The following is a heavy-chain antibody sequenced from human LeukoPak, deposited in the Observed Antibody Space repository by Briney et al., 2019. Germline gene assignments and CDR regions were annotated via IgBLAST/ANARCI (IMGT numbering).Heavy chain of an antibody. CDR3: ATYGDYYDSSGYSSFDY. CDR1: GFTFSSYA. J-gene: IGHJ4*02. D-gene: IGHD3-22*01. Sequence: GGSLRLSCAASGFTFSSYAMGWVRQAPGKGLEWVSAIRGSGGSTYYADSVKGRFTISRDNSKNTLYLQMNSLRAEDTAVYYCATYGDYYDSSGYSSFDYWGQGTLVTVSS. CDR2: IRGSGGST. V-gene: IGHV3-23*01.